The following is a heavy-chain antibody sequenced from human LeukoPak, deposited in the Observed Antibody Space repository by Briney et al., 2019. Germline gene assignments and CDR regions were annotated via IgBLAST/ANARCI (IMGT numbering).Heavy chain of an antibody. Sequence: GSLRLSCAASGFTVNNNYMSWVRQAPGKGLEWVSIIYSGGSTYYADSVKGRFTISRDNSKNTLYLQMNSLRAEDTAVYYCARGGPYCGGDCYSRAPYYMDVWGKGTTVTVSS. CDR1: GFTVNNNY. CDR3: ARGGPYCGGDCYSRAPYYMDV. D-gene: IGHD2-21*01. J-gene: IGHJ6*03. CDR2: IYSGGST. V-gene: IGHV3-53*01.